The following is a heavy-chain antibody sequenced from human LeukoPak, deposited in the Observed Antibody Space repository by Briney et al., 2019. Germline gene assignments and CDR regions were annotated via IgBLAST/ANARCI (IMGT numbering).Heavy chain of an antibody. CDR3: ARDYRLSIFGLDGSKNAFDI. CDR1: GFTFSDYY. Sequence: PGGSVRLSCAASGFTFSDYYMSWIRQAPGKGLEWVSYIGGTDGVTYYADSVKGRFTISRDNAKKSLYLQMHSLRAEDTAAYYCARDYRLSIFGLDGSKNAFDIWGQGTMVTVSS. D-gene: IGHD3/OR15-3a*01. V-gene: IGHV3-11*04. CDR2: IGGTDGVT. J-gene: IGHJ3*02.